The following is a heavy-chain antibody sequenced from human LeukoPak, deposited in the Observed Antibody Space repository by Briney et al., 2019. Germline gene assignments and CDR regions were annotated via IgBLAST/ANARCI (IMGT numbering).Heavy chain of an antibody. CDR3: ARDKEYCSSTSCYLSGWFDP. V-gene: IGHV3-33*01. J-gene: IGHJ5*02. Sequence: GRSLRLSCAASGFTFSSYGMHGVREAPGKGLEWGAVIWYDGSNKYYADSVKGRFTISRDNSKNTLCLQMNSMRAEDTAVYYCARDKEYCSSTSCYLSGWFDPWGQGTLVTVSS. D-gene: IGHD2-2*01. CDR2: IWYDGSNK. CDR1: GFTFSSYG.